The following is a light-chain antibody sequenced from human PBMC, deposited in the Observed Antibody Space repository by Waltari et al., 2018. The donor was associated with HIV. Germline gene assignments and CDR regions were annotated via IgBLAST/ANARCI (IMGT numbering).Light chain of an antibody. V-gene: IGLV1-47*01. Sequence: QSVLPQPPSASPPPGQRVTISCSATRSHMGRTFVFWYQQFPGTAPKLLMYKNNKRLSGVPDRFSGSKSGTSASLAISGLRSEDEAVYYCAAWDDSLRGHVVFGGGTNLTV. CDR2: KNN. J-gene: IGLJ2*01. CDR3: AAWDDSLRGHVV. CDR1: RSHMGRTF.